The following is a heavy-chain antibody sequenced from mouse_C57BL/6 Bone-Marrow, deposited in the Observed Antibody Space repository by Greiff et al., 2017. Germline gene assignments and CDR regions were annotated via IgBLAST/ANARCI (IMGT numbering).Heavy chain of an antibody. CDR2: ISGGGGNT. CDR1: GFTFSSYT. CDR3: SRQVTTVLATKYFDV. V-gene: IGHV5-9*01. Sequence: EVKVVASGGGLVKPGGSLKLSCAASGFTFSSYTMSWVRQTPETRLQWVAAISGGGGNTYYPDSVKGRFTISRDNDKNILYLKMSSLRSEDTALYYCSRQVTTVLATKYFDVWGTGTTVTVSS. J-gene: IGHJ1*03. D-gene: IGHD1-1*01.